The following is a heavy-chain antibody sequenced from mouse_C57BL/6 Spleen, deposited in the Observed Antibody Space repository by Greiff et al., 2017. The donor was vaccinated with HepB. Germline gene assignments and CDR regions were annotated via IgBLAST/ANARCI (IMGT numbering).Heavy chain of an antibody. D-gene: IGHD1-1*01. Sequence: VQLQQSGPELVKPGASVKISCKASGYTFTDYDMNWVKQSHGKSLEWIGDISPNNGGTSYNQKFKGKATLTVDKSSSTAYMELGSLTSEDSAVYYCARDYLFRRCQGFAYWGQGTLVTVSA. CDR2: ISPNNGGT. V-gene: IGHV1-26*01. CDR3: ARDYLFRRCQGFAY. J-gene: IGHJ3*01. CDR1: GYTFTDYD.